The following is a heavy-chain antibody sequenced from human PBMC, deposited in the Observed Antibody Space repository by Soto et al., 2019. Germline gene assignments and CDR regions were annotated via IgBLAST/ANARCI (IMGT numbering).Heavy chain of an antibody. CDR2: ISWNSGSI. Sequence: PGGSLRLSCAASGFTFDDYAMHWVRQAPGKGLEWVSGISWNSGSIGYADSVKGRFTISRDNAKNSLYLQMNSLRAEDTALYYCAKGKLYSGYDFGVRTYYYYYMDVWGKGTTVTVSS. CDR1: GFTFDDYA. D-gene: IGHD5-12*01. J-gene: IGHJ6*03. V-gene: IGHV3-9*01. CDR3: AKGKLYSGYDFGVRTYYYYYMDV.